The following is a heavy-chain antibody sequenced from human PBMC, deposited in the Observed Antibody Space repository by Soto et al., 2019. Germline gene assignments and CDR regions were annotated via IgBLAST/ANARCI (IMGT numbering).Heavy chain of an antibody. D-gene: IGHD2-2*01. CDR3: SKKCCVVPPAMMYYYYYGMDV. J-gene: IGHJ6*02. CDR2: ISSSGATT. CDR1: GFTFSTYA. Sequence: EVQLLESGGGLVQPGGSLRLSCAASGFTFSTYAMSWVRQAPGKGLEWVSVISSSGATTYYADSVKGRFTISRDNSQSTMYLQLKNRRTAEKTVVYCSKKCCVVPPAMMYYYYYGMDVWGQGTTVTVSS. V-gene: IGHV3-23*01.